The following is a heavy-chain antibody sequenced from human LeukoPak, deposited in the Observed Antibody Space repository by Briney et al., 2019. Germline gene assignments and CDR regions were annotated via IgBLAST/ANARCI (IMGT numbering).Heavy chain of an antibody. J-gene: IGHJ4*02. CDR3: ARDHYGDYGFDY. Sequence: GGCLRLSCAASGFTFSSCTMNWVRQAPGKGLAWVSSISGTSGYIYYADSVKGRFTISRDNAKNSVYLQMTSLRDEDTAVYYCARDHYGDYGFDYWGQGTLVTVSS. V-gene: IGHV3-21*01. CDR2: ISGTSGYI. D-gene: IGHD4-17*01. CDR1: GFTFSSCT.